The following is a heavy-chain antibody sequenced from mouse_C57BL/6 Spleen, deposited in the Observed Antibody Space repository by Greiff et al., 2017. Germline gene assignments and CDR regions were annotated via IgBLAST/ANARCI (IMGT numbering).Heavy chain of an antibody. D-gene: IGHD5-1*01. V-gene: IGHV1-61*01. CDR1: GYTFTSYW. CDR3: ARSRAYPYYFDY. J-gene: IGHJ2*01. Sequence: VQLQQPGAELVRPGSSVKLSCKASGYTFTSYWMDWVKQRPGQGLEWIGNIYPSDSETHYNQKFKDKATLTVDKSSSTAYMQLSSLTSEDSAVYYCARSRAYPYYFDYWGQGTTLTVSS. CDR2: IYPSDSET.